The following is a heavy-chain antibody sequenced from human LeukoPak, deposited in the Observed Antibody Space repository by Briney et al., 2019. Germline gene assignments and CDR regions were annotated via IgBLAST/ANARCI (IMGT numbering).Heavy chain of an antibody. D-gene: IGHD1-1*01. CDR3: ARDHDRRAFDI. V-gene: IGHV3-48*01. CDR1: GFTFSTYS. CDR2: ITGSSSTI. Sequence: GGSLRLSCAASGFTFSTYSMNWVRQAPGKGLEWVSYITGSSSTIYYADSVKGRFTISRDNAKNSLYLQMNSLRAEDTAVYYCARDHDRRAFDIW. J-gene: IGHJ3*02.